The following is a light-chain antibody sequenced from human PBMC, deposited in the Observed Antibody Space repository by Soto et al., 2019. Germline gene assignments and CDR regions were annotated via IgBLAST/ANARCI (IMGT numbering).Light chain of an antibody. CDR2: GVS. CDR1: QSVGNTY. J-gene: IGKJ1*01. V-gene: IGKV3-20*01. CDR3: QQYSDSWWT. Sequence: EIVLTQSPGTLSLSPGERATLSCRASQSVGNTYFAWYQQRPGQAPRLLIYGVSSRATGIPDRFSGSGSGTDFTLTISRLEPEDFAVYYCQQYSDSWWTFGPGTKVDIK.